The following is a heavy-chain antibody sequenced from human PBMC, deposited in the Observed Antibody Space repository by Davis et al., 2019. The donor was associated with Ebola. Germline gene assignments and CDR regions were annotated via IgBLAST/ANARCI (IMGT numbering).Heavy chain of an antibody. J-gene: IGHJ4*02. CDR1: GFTFSSYW. CDR3: ARHDYGDSHFDY. V-gene: IGHV3-7*03. D-gene: IGHD4-17*01. CDR2: IKQDGSEK. Sequence: GESLNTSCADSGFTFSSYWMNWVRQAPGKGLEWVANIKQDGSEKNYVDSVKGRFTISRDNAKSSLYLQMNSLTAEDTAVYYCARHDYGDSHFDYWGQGTLVTVSS.